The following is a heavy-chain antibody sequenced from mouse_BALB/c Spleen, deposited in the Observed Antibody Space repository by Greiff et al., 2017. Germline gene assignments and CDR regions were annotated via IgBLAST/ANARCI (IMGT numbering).Heavy chain of an antibody. CDR1: GYPFTSYV. J-gene: IGHJ4*01. CDR3: ARVTTATLYAMDY. V-gene: IGHV1-14*01. CDR2: INPYNDGT. Sequence: VQLQQSGPELVKPGASVKMSCKASGYPFTSYVMHWVKQKPGQGLEWIGYINPYNDGTKYNEKFKGKATLTSDKSSSTAYMELSSLTSEDSAVYYCARVTTATLYAMDYWGQGTSVTVSS. D-gene: IGHD1-2*01.